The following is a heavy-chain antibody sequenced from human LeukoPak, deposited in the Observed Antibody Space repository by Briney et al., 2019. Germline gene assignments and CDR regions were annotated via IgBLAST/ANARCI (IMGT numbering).Heavy chain of an antibody. J-gene: IGHJ4*02. CDR2: INPNTGVT. Sequence: ASVKVSCKASGYTFSGHYLHWVRQAPGQGLEWMGRINPNTGVTQYTENFQGRVTMTGDTSISTAYMELNGLRSDDTAIYYCARTWIQLFTPGFDLWGQGTLVTVSS. D-gene: IGHD5-18*01. V-gene: IGHV1-2*06. CDR3: ARTWIQLFTPGFDL. CDR1: GYTFSGHY.